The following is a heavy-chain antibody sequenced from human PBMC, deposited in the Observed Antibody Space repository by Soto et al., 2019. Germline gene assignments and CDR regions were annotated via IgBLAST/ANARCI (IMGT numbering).Heavy chain of an antibody. J-gene: IGHJ6*02. Sequence: SETLSFTCAVYVGSFSFYYWSWIRPPPVKGLEWIGEINHSGSTNYNPSLKSRVTISVDTSKNQFSLKLSSVTAADTAVYYCARGSGRAVAGKDYYYYYGMDVWGQGTTVTVSS. CDR1: VGSFSFYY. CDR2: INHSGST. V-gene: IGHV4-34*01. D-gene: IGHD6-19*01. CDR3: ARGSGRAVAGKDYYYYYGMDV.